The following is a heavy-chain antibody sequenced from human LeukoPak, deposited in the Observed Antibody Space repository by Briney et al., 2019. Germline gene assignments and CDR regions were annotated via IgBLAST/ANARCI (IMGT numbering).Heavy chain of an antibody. CDR3: ARQYAYCQPYYSDS. CDR1: GGSISSGYHF. V-gene: IGHV4-39*01. Sequence: SETLSLTCTVSGGSISSGYHFWGWIRQPPGKGLEWIGSMYYSGSTYYNPSLKSRVTMSVDTTKNQLSLTLTSVTAADRAVYYCARQYAYCQPYYSDSWGQGILVTVSS. J-gene: IGHJ4*02. D-gene: IGHD3-16*01. CDR2: MYYSGST.